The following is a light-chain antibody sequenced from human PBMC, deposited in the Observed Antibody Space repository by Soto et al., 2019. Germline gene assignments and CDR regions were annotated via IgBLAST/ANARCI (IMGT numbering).Light chain of an antibody. V-gene: IGLV2-14*01. Sequence: QSVLAQPASVSGSPGQSITISCTGTSSDVGCYNYVSWFQQHPGKAPKLLIYDVSNWPSGVSDRFSGSKSGNTASLTISWLQVEDEADYYCRSFTTSSTFVFGTGTKVTVL. CDR1: SSDVGCYNY. CDR3: RSFTTSSTFV. J-gene: IGLJ1*01. CDR2: DVS.